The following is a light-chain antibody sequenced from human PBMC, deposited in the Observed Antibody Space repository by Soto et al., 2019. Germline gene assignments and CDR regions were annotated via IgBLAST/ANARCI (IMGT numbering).Light chain of an antibody. Sequence: QSALTQPASVSGSPGQSISISCTGTSSDVGAYDRVSWYQHHPGKAPKLLIYEVTNRPSGVSTSFSGSKSANTASLTISGLQPEDEASYYCASYTRVDSWVFGGGTKVTVL. J-gene: IGLJ3*02. CDR3: ASYTRVDSWV. V-gene: IGLV2-14*01. CDR2: EVT. CDR1: SSDVGAYDR.